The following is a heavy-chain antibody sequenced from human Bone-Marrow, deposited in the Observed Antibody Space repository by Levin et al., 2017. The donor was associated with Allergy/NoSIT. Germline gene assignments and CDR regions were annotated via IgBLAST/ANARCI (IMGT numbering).Heavy chain of an antibody. CDR3: ASDVYCNSEMCYPDHFDS. CDR1: GFVFSAYD. D-gene: IGHD2/OR15-2a*01. V-gene: IGHV3-21*01. Sequence: GGSLRLSCGTSGFVFSAYDMSWVRQAPGRGLEWVASINTISTKISYADSVRGRFAISRDNAKKSLSLEMSSLKVEDTAVYYCASDVYCNSEMCYPDHFDSWGPGTLVTVSS. CDR2: INTISTKI. J-gene: IGHJ5*01.